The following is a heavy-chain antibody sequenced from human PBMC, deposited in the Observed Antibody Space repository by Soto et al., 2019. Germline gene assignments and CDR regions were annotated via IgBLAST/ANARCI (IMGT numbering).Heavy chain of an antibody. D-gene: IGHD3-22*01. CDR3: ARLGGFYQAFDS. V-gene: IGHV4-30-4*08. CDR2: ISYSGTT. Sequence: SETLSLTCTVSGGSISSSNYYWGWIRQPPGEGLEWIGFISYSGTTSYSPSLKSRVAISLDTSKNQFSLSLNFVTAADTAVYYCARLGGFYQAFDSWGQGTLVTVSS. CDR1: GGSISSSNYY. J-gene: IGHJ4*02.